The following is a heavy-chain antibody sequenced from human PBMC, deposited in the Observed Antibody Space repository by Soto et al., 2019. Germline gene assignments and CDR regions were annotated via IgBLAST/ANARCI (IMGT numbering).Heavy chain of an antibody. Sequence: QVQLVQSGAEVKKPGSSAKVSCKAPGGTFSTYAISWVRQAPGQGLEWMGGVIPIFGTPKYAQKFQGRVKITADESTSTGYMELRSLRSGDTAVYYCARSQGGSSSLDIYYYYYYGMDVWRQGTTVTVSS. CDR2: VIPIFGTP. CDR1: GGTFSTYA. V-gene: IGHV1-69*01. J-gene: IGHJ6*02. D-gene: IGHD2-15*01. CDR3: ARSQGGSSSLDIYYYYYYGMDV.